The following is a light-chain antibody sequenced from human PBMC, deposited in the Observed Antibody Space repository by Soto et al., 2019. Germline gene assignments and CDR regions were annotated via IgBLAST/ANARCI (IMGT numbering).Light chain of an antibody. J-gene: IGLJ1*01. CDR2: EVS. CDR3: NSYRHSTTLV. CDR1: SSDVGGYNS. V-gene: IGLV2-14*01. Sequence: QSVLTQPASVSGSPGQSITISCTGTSSDVGGYNSVSWFQQHPSKAPKLIIYEVSHRPSGVSIRFSGSKSGNTASLTISGLQAEDEADYYCNSYRHSTTLVFGTGTKVTGL.